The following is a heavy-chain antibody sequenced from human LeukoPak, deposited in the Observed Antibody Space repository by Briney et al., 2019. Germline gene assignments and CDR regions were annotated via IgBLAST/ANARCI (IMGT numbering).Heavy chain of an antibody. CDR3: ARDYCSGGSCYEFDY. Sequence: GGSLRLSCAASGFTFSSYWMSWVRQAPGKGLGWVANIKQDGSEKYYVDSVKGRFTISRDNAKNSLYLQMNSLRAEDTAVYYCARDYCSGGSCYEFDYWGQGTLVTVSS. J-gene: IGHJ4*02. CDR2: IKQDGSEK. D-gene: IGHD2-15*01. CDR1: GFTFSSYW. V-gene: IGHV3-7*01.